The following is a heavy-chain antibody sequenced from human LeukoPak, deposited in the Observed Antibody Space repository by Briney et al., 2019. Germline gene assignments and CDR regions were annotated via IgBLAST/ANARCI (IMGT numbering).Heavy chain of an antibody. J-gene: IGHJ6*03. D-gene: IGHD3-10*01. V-gene: IGHV3-23*01. CDR1: GFTFSSYA. CDR2: ISGSGGST. CDR3: TRHAKEGYYYGSGSYTYMDV. Sequence: GGSLRLSCAASGFTFSSYAMSWVRQAPGKGLEWVSAISGSGGSTYYADSVKGRFTISRDNSKNTAYLQMNSLKTEDTAVYYCTRHAKEGYYYGSGSYTYMDVWGKGTTVTVSS.